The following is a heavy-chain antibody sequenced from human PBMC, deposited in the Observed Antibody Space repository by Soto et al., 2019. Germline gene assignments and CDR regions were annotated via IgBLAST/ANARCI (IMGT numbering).Heavy chain of an antibody. D-gene: IGHD1-1*01. J-gene: IGHJ4*02. CDR2: IIGNGGNT. CDR3: ARPWTKNFDY. V-gene: IGHV3-23*01. CDR1: ELTFDTNV. Sequence: EVQLLESGGGLVQPGGSLRLSCAASELTFDTNVMSWVRRAPGKGLEWVSSIIGNGGNTYYAASVKGRFSISRDNSMNTIYLQMTGPRVDDTAVYYCARPWTKNFDYWGQGTLVTVSS.